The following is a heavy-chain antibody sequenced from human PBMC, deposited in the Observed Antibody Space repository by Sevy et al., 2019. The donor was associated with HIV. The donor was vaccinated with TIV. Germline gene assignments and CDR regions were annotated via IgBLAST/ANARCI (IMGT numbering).Heavy chain of an antibody. Sequence: SETLSLTCSVSGGSVSSGSYYWNWIRQSPGKGLEWIGDIYYSGSTKYSPSLKSRVTMSVDTSKNQFFLKLTSVTAADTVVYYCARGRRIAAAGIFDYWGQGTLVTVSS. D-gene: IGHD6-13*01. CDR3: ARGRRIAAAGIFDY. V-gene: IGHV4-61*01. J-gene: IGHJ4*02. CDR1: GGSVSSGSYY. CDR2: IYYSGST.